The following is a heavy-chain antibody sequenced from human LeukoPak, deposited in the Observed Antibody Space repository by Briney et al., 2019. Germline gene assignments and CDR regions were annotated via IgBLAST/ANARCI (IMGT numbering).Heavy chain of an antibody. CDR3: ARAGGDYDSYFDY. V-gene: IGHV3-21*03. CDR2: IRSSSSYI. D-gene: IGHD4-17*01. Sequence: PGGSLRLSCAASGFTFSSYSMTSVRQAPGKGLEWVSSIRSSSSYIYYADSVKGRFTISRDNAKNSLYLQMNSLRAEDTAVYYCARAGGDYDSYFDYWGQGTLVTVSS. CDR1: GFTFSSYS. J-gene: IGHJ4*02.